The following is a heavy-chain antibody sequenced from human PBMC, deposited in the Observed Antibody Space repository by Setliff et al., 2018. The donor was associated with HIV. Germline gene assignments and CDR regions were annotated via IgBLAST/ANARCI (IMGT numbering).Heavy chain of an antibody. V-gene: IGHV3-49*04. CDR3: ATYPNANIRY. J-gene: IGHJ4*02. CDR1: GFTFGDYA. Sequence: QPGGSLRLSCTASGFTFGDYAVSWVRQAPGKGLEWVGFIRGKAYGETADFAASLKGRFTISRDDSKSIAYLQMNSLKTEDTAVYYCATYPNANIRYWGRGTLVTVSS. CDR2: IRGKAYGETA. D-gene: IGHD2-2*01.